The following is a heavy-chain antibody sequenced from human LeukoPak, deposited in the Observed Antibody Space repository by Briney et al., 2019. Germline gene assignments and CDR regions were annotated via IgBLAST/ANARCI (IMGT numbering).Heavy chain of an antibody. J-gene: IGHJ3*02. D-gene: IGHD5-24*01. Sequence: GASVKVSCKSSGYTFTDYAIHWVRQAPGQGLEYLGWINAVNGNTKYSRKFQGRVTITRDTSATTAYLELSSLRSEDTAVYYCARGLTITDAFDIWGQGTMVTVSS. CDR3: ARGLTITDAFDI. CDR1: GYTFTDYA. V-gene: IGHV1-3*01. CDR2: INAVNGNT.